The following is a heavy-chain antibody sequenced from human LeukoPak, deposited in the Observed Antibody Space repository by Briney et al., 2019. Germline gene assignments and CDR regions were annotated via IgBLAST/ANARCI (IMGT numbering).Heavy chain of an antibody. Sequence: GGSLRLSCAASGFTFSNYAMSWVRQAPGKGLEWVSGISGTGGSTYYADSVKGRFTISRDNSKNTLYLQMNSLRAEDTAVYYCATTRGGFDDAFDIWGQGTMVTVSS. D-gene: IGHD5-12*01. CDR2: ISGTGGST. CDR1: GFTFSNYA. CDR3: ATTRGGFDDAFDI. J-gene: IGHJ3*02. V-gene: IGHV3-23*01.